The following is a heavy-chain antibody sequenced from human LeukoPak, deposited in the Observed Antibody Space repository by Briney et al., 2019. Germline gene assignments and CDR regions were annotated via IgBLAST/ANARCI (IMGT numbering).Heavy chain of an antibody. CDR1: GFTFSNYA. CDR3: ARETAYDSSPFDY. J-gene: IGHJ4*02. CDR2: ISSSSSYT. D-gene: IGHD3-22*01. Sequence: PGGSLRLSCAASGFTFSNYAMSWIRQAPGKGLEWVSYISSSSSYTKYADSVKGRFTISRDNARNSLYLQMNSLRAEDTAVYYCARETAYDSSPFDYWGQGTLVTVSS. V-gene: IGHV3-11*06.